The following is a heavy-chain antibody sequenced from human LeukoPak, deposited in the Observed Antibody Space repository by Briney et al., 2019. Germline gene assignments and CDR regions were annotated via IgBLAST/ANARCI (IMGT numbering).Heavy chain of an antibody. V-gene: IGHV4-39*07. J-gene: IGHJ5*02. CDR1: GGSISSGSFY. CDR3: AQHREYYYDSSGYYSWFDP. D-gene: IGHD3-22*01. Sequence: SETPSLTCTVSGGSISSGSFYWGWIRQPPGKGLECIGTIYYSGSTYYNPSLKSRVTISVDTSKNQFSLKLSSVTAADTAVYYCAQHREYYYDSSGYYSWFDPWGQGTLVTVSS. CDR2: IYYSGST.